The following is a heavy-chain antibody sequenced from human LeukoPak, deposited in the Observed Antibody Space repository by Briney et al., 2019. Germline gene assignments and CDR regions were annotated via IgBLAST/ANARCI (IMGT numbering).Heavy chain of an antibody. CDR2: IYYGGST. Sequence: SETLSLTCTVSGGSISSGDYYWSWIRQPPGKGLEWIGYIYYGGSTYYNPSLKSRVTISVDTSKNQFSLKLSSVTAADTAVYYCAREGSPHYYDSSGYYFDYWGQGTLVTVSS. V-gene: IGHV4-30-4*08. J-gene: IGHJ4*02. D-gene: IGHD3-22*01. CDR1: GGSISSGDYY. CDR3: AREGSPHYYDSSGYYFDY.